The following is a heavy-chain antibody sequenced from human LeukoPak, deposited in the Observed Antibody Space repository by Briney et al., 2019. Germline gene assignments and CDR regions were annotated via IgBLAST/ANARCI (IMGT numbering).Heavy chain of an antibody. V-gene: IGHV3-30-3*01. Sequence: GRSLRLSCAASGFTFSSYAMHWVRQALGKGLEWVAVISYDGSNKYYADSVKGRFTISRDNSKNTLYLQMNSLRAEDTAVYYCARPLSIVGAIFPGYWGQGTLVTVSS. J-gene: IGHJ4*02. CDR2: ISYDGSNK. D-gene: IGHD1-26*01. CDR1: GFTFSSYA. CDR3: ARPLSIVGAIFPGY.